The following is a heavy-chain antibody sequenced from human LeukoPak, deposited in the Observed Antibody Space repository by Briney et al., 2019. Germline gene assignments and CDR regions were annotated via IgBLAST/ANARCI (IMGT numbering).Heavy chain of an antibody. D-gene: IGHD1-26*01. V-gene: IGHV3-53*01. CDR2: ISGGGST. Sequence: SGGSLRLSCAASGFTVTNAWMHWVRQAPGKGLEWVSTISGGGSTYYADSVKGRFTISRDNSKNTLYLQVNSLRAEDTAVYYCAKGGKWDVTPFDYWGQGTLVTVSS. CDR1: GFTVTNAW. J-gene: IGHJ4*02. CDR3: AKGGKWDVTPFDY.